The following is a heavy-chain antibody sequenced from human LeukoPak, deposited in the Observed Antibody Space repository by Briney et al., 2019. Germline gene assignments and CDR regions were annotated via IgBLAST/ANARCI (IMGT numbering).Heavy chain of an antibody. CDR2: INPNSGGS. CDR3: ARGRVSIAAAGLLSYAFDI. D-gene: IGHD6-13*01. J-gene: IGHJ3*02. CDR1: GYTFTDYY. V-gene: IGHV1-2*02. Sequence: ASVKVSCKASGYTFTDYYMHWVRQAPGQGLEWMAWINPNSGGSNFAERFQGRVTMTRVTSISTAYMELSRLRSDDTAAYYCARGRVSIAAAGLLSYAFDIWGQGTMVTVSS.